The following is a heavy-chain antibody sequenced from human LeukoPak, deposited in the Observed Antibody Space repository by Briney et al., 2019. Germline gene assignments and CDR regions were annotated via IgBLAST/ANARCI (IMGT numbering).Heavy chain of an antibody. CDR1: GGSISSSNW. V-gene: IGHV4-4*02. Sequence: SETLSLTCAVSGGSISSSNWWSWDRQPPGKGLEWIGEIYHSGSTNYNPSLKSRVTISVDKSKNQFSLKLSSVTAADTAVYYCARDGIAAAKGFDYWGQGTLVTVDS. J-gene: IGHJ4*02. D-gene: IGHD6-13*01. CDR3: ARDGIAAAKGFDY. CDR2: IYHSGST.